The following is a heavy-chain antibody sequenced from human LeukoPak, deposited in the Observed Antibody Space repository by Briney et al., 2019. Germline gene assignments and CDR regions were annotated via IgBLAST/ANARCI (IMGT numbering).Heavy chain of an antibody. J-gene: IGHJ4*02. CDR3: AKGHCTNGICWLD. Sequence: TSETLSLTCTVSGGSISSGSYYWSWVRQAPGKGLEWVSIIYSAGSTYYADSVKGRFTISRDNSKNTLYLQMNSLRAEDTAVYYCAKGHCTNGICWLDWGQGTLVTVSS. CDR1: GGSISSGSYY. V-gene: IGHV3-53*01. D-gene: IGHD2-8*01. CDR2: IYSAGST.